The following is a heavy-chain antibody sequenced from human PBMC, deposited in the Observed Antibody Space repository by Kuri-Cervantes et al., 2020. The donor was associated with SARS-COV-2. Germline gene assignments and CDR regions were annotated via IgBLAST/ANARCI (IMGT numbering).Heavy chain of an antibody. CDR1: GGSISSSSYY. CDR2: IYYSGST. Sequence: SETLSLTCTVSGGSISSSSYYWGWIRQPPGKGLEWIGYIYYSGSTYYNPSLKSRVTISVDTSKNQFSLKLSSVTAADTAVYYCARDGGSQLDYWGQGTLVTVSS. V-gene: IGHV4-31*03. D-gene: IGHD3-16*01. J-gene: IGHJ4*02. CDR3: ARDGGSQLDY.